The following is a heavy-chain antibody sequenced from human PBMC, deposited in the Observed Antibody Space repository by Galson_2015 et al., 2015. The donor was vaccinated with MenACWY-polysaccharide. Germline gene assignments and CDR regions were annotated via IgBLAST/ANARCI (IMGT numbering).Heavy chain of an antibody. D-gene: IGHD3-22*01. J-gene: IGHJ6*02. CDR3: AKATYYYDSSGYYYYYGMDV. Sequence: SLRLSCAASGFTFSSYAMSWVRQAPGKGLEWVSAISGSGGSTYYADFVKGRFTISRDNSKNTLYLQMNSLRAEDTAVYYCAKATYYYDSSGYYYYYGMDVWGQGTTVTVSS. CDR1: GFTFSSYA. CDR2: ISGSGGST. V-gene: IGHV3-23*01.